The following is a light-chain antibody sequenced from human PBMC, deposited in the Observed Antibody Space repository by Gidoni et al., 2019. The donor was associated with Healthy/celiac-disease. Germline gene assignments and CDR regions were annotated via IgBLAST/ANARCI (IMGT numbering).Light chain of an antibody. V-gene: IGKV3-20*01. CDR3: QHYGSSPRWT. Sequence: EIVLTQSPGTLSLSPGERATLSCRASQSVSSSYLAWYQQKPGQAPRLLIYGASSRATGIPDRFSGSVSGTDFTLTISILEPEYFAVYYCQHYGSSPRWTFGQGTKVEIK. CDR2: GAS. CDR1: QSVSSSY. J-gene: IGKJ1*01.